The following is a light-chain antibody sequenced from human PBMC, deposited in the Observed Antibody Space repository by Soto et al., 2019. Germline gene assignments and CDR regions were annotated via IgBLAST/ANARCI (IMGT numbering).Light chain of an antibody. CDR1: QTISSTY. Sequence: EIVLTQSPATLSLSPGDRATLSCRASQTISSTYLAWYQQKPGQAHRLLIYAASTRATGIPDRFSGSGSGTDFTLTISRLEPEDFAVYYCQQYSISPKTFGQGTKVDI. V-gene: IGKV3-20*01. CDR3: QQYSISPKT. J-gene: IGKJ1*01. CDR2: AAS.